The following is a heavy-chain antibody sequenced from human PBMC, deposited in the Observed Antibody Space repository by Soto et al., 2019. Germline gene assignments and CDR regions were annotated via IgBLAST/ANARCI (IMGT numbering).Heavy chain of an antibody. D-gene: IGHD6-13*01. V-gene: IGHV1-18*01. CDR1: AYTFTNYG. CDR2: ISAYNGNI. CDR3: ERSGSSCNLRKFDS. Sequence: QVQLVQSGGEVKKPGASVKVSCKASAYTFTNYGISWVRQAPAQGLEWMGWISAYNGNINYAQKYRGRDTMTTDTSSSSAYLEVRSLRSDDTDVYYCERSGSSCNLRKFDSWGQGTLVTVYS. J-gene: IGHJ4*02.